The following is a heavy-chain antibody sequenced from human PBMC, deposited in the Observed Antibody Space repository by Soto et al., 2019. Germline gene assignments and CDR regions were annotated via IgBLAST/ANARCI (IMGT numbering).Heavy chain of an antibody. D-gene: IGHD2-21*01. CDR3: ARYSNTALSGMDV. CDR1: GGSISSGFYF. J-gene: IGHJ6*02. V-gene: IGHV4-30-4*01. CDR2: IDYSGNT. Sequence: ASETLSLTCSVSGGSISSGFYFWTWIRQPPGKGPEWIGYIDYSGNTYYNPSLRSRVSMSVDTSNNDFSLKVSSVTAADSAIYYCARYSNTALSGMDVWGQGTTVTVSS.